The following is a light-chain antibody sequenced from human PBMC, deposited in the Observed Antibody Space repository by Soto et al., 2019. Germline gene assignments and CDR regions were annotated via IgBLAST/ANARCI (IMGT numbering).Light chain of an antibody. CDR2: GAS. CDR3: QQYNNWPWT. CDR1: QGVSRK. V-gene: IGKV3D-15*01. Sequence: DIVMTQSPATLSVAPGERVTFSCRASQGVSRKLAWYQHKPGQAPRLLISGASTGAPGIPDMFSGCGSGTDFTLTISSLQSEDFAVYDCQQYNNWPWTVGPGTKGEIK. J-gene: IGKJ1*01.